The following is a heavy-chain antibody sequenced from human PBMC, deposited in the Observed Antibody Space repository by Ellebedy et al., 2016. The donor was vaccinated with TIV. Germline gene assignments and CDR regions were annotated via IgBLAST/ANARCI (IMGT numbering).Heavy chain of an antibody. CDR2: IYTGDSDT. V-gene: IGHV5-51*01. CDR1: GNSFTNRW. D-gene: IGHD3-16*01. Sequence: KVSXXASGNSFTNRWIAWVRQMPGKGLEWMGIIYTGDSDTRYSPSFQGHVTFSVDESINTAYLHWRSLKASDSAMYYCARHSKRGGDWGQGTLVTVSS. CDR3: ARHSKRGGD. J-gene: IGHJ4*02.